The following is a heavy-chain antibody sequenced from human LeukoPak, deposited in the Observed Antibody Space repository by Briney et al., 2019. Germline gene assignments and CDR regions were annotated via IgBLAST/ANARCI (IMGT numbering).Heavy chain of an antibody. D-gene: IGHD3-3*01. CDR1: GFTFSSYA. Sequence: PGGSLRLSCAASGFTFSSYAMSWVRQAPGKGLEWGSRLIDTGGSTYYADSVKGRFTISRDNSKHTVYLQTNSLRAEDTAVYYCAKDGGQALADYYMYDWGNGTTVTVSS. V-gene: IGHV3-23*01. CDR3: AKDGGQALADYYMYD. J-gene: IGHJ6*03. CDR2: LIDTGGST.